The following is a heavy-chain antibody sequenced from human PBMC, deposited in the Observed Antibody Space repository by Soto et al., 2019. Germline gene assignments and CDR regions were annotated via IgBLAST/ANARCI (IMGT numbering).Heavy chain of an antibody. Sequence: SGPTLVNPTQTLTLTCTFSGFSLSTSGMCVSWIRQPPGKALEWLALIDWDDDKYYSTSLKTRLTISKDTSKNQVVLTMTNMDPVDTATYYCARTRGYCSSTSCYYYYYGMDVWGQGTTVTAP. CDR2: IDWDDDK. CDR3: ARTRGYCSSTSCYYYYYGMDV. J-gene: IGHJ6*02. D-gene: IGHD2-2*01. CDR1: GFSLSTSGMC. V-gene: IGHV2-70*01.